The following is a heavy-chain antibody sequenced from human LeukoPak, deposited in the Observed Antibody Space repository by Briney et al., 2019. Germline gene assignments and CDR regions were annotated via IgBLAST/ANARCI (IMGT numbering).Heavy chain of an antibody. V-gene: IGHV3-23*01. Sequence: PGGSLRLSCAASGFTFSSYAMSWVRQAPGKGLEWVSAISGSGGSTYYADSVKGRFTISRDNSKNTLYLQMSSLRAEDTAVYYCAKRITMVRGVIPDAFDIWGQGTMVTVSS. D-gene: IGHD3-10*01. J-gene: IGHJ3*02. CDR3: AKRITMVRGVIPDAFDI. CDR1: GFTFSSYA. CDR2: ISGSGGST.